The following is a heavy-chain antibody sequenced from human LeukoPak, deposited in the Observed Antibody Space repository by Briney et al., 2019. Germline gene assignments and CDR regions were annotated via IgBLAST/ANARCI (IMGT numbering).Heavy chain of an antibody. CDR3: ARGPDSMTSFDF. V-gene: IGHV3-30*03. Sequence: GGSLTLSCAASGFTFSTYDLHWLRQAPGKGLEWVAVISYDGSDKYYADSVKGRFTISRDNSKNTLYMQMNGLRAEGTAVYYCARGPDSMTSFDFWGQGTLVTVSS. D-gene: IGHD2/OR15-2a*01. CDR1: GFTFSTYD. CDR2: ISYDGSDK. J-gene: IGHJ4*02.